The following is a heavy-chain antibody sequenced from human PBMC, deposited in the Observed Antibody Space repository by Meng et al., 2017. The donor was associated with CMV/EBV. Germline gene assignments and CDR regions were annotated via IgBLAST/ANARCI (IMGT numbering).Heavy chain of an antibody. CDR2: IWYDGSNK. Sequence: GESLKISCAASGFTFSSYGMHWVRQAPGKGLEWVAVIWYDGSNKYYADSVKGRFTISRDNSKNTLYLQMDSLRVEDTAVYYCVKNRERFGELMSMDVWGQGTTVTVSS. CDR3: VKNRERFGELMSMDV. D-gene: IGHD3-10*01. CDR1: GFTFSSYG. V-gene: IGHV3-30*02. J-gene: IGHJ6*02.